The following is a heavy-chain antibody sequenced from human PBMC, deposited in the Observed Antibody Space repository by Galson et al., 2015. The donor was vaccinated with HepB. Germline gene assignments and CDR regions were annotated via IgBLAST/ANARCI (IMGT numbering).Heavy chain of an antibody. D-gene: IGHD2-15*01. Sequence: SVKVSCKASGYTFTSYAMNWVRQAPGQGLEWMGWINTNTGNPTYAQGFTARFIFSLDTTVSTAYLKISSLMAADTAVYYCARDRHCSGGSCRDYYYYGMDVWGQGTTVTVSS. J-gene: IGHJ6*02. CDR2: INTNTGNP. CDR1: GYTFTSYA. CDR3: ARDRHCSGGSCRDYYYYGMDV. V-gene: IGHV7-4-1*02.